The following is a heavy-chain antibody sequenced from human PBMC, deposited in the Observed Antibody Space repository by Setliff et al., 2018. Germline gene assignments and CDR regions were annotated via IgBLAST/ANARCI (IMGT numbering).Heavy chain of an antibody. Sequence: SETLSLTCTVSGGSISSGDYYWSWIRQPPGKGLEWIGYIYYSGSTYYNPSLKSRVTISVDTSKNQFSLKLSSVTAADTAVYYCANSMPNYYDSSGYYSGSLSDAFDIWGQGTMVTVSS. J-gene: IGHJ3*02. CDR1: GGSISSGDYY. D-gene: IGHD3-22*01. CDR2: IYYSGST. CDR3: ANSMPNYYDSSGYYSGSLSDAFDI. V-gene: IGHV4-30-4*08.